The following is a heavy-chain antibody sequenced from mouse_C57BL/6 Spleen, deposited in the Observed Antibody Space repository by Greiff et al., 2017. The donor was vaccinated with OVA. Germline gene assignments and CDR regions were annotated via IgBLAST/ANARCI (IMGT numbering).Heavy chain of an antibody. D-gene: IGHD2-1*01. CDR3: ARGGDLLRALYAMDY. CDR1: GFSLTSYG. Sequence: VHLVESGPGLVQPSQSLSITCTVSGFSLTSYGVHWVRQSPGKGLEWLGVIWSGGSTDYNAAFISRLSISKDNSKSQVFFKMNSLQADDTAIYYCARGGDLLRALYAMDYWGQGTSVTVSS. J-gene: IGHJ4*01. CDR2: IWSGGST. V-gene: IGHV2-2*01.